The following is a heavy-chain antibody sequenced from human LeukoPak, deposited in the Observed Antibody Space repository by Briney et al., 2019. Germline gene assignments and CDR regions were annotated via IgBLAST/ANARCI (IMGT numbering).Heavy chain of an antibody. CDR3: ARDVLYTSSKPGWPFDV. J-gene: IGHJ3*01. CDR2: ISSDGSDK. V-gene: IGHV3-30*15. Sequence: GGSLRLSCIASGFTFSEYAMHWVRQAPGSGPEWVAFISSDGSDKYYADSVKGRFTISRDNSKSTLYLQMSSLRPDDTAVFSCARDVLYTSSKPGWPFDVWGQGTVVTVSS. D-gene: IGHD2-8*01. CDR1: GFTFSEYA.